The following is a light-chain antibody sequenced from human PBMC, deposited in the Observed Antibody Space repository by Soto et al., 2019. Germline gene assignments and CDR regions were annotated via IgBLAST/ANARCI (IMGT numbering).Light chain of an antibody. Sequence: EIVLTQSPGTLSLSPGERATLSCRASQSVSSDLAWYQQKPGQAPRLLIYDASNRATGIPARFSGSGSGTDFTLTISRLEPGDFAVYYCQQYGSSPITFGQGTRLEIK. V-gene: IGKV3-20*01. CDR2: DAS. J-gene: IGKJ5*01. CDR3: QQYGSSPIT. CDR1: QSVSSD.